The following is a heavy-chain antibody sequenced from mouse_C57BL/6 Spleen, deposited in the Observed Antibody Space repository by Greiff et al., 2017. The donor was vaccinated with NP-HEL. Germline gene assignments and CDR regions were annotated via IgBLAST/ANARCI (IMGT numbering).Heavy chain of an antibody. Sequence: VQLQQSGAELVRPGASVKLSCTASGFNIKDDYMHWVKQRPDQGLEWIGWIDPENGDTEYASKFQGKATITADTSSNTAYLQLSSLTSEDTAVYYCTTNYCGSSPFAYWGQGTLVTVSA. CDR1: GFNIKDDY. D-gene: IGHD1-1*01. J-gene: IGHJ3*01. CDR2: IDPENGDT. V-gene: IGHV14-4*01. CDR3: TTNYCGSSPFAY.